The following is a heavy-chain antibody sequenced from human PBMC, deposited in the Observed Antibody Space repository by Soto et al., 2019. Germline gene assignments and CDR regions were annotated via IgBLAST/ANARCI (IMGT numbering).Heavy chain of an antibody. CDR2: IXHXGXP. V-gene: IGHV4-4*02. Sequence: SETLSLPCAVSGGAISSSNWGSWVRQPPGKGLXWXXXIXHXGXPXXXXSLKSRVSRSVDKSKNQVSLKLSSVTAADTAVYYCAGGAAAGTWFDYWGQGPRVTVS. CDR1: GGAISSSNW. D-gene: IGHD6-13*01. CDR3: AGGAAAGTWFDY. J-gene: IGHJ4*02.